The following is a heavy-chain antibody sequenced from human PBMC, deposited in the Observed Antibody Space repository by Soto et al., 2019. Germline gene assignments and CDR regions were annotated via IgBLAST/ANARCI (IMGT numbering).Heavy chain of an antibody. Sequence: SETLSLTCTVSGGSISSYYWSWIRQPPGKGLEWIGYIYYSGSTNYNPSLKSRVTISVDTSKNQFSLKLSSVTAADTAVYYCGRASNGVLRYFDPEFPFDYGGQETLVTVSS. CDR3: GRASNGVLRYFDPEFPFDY. CDR1: GGSISSYY. V-gene: IGHV4-59*01. CDR2: IYYSGST. J-gene: IGHJ4*02. D-gene: IGHD3-9*01.